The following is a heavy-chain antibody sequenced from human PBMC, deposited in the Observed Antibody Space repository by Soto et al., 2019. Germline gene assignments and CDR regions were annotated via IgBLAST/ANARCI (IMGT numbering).Heavy chain of an antibody. CDR2: INHSGST. D-gene: IGHD3-22*01. Sequence: LSLTCAVYGGSFSGYYWSWIRQPPGKGLEWIGEINHSGSTNYNPSLKSRVTISVDTSKNQFSLKLSSVTAADTAVYYCARDPTTIIGFKRYYFDYWGQGTLVTVSS. J-gene: IGHJ4*02. CDR3: ARDPTTIIGFKRYYFDY. CDR1: GGSFSGYY. V-gene: IGHV4-34*01.